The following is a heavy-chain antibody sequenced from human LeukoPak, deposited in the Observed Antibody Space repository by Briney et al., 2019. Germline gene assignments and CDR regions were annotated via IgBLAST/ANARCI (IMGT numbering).Heavy chain of an antibody. CDR3: ARDLESISGSYPEGYYYYYYMDV. J-gene: IGHJ6*03. Sequence: GASVKVSCKAFDSTFTSFVTNGGGQATGQGLGWWGWWTPNSGKPGYAQKFQGRVTMTRNTSISTAYMELSSLRSEDTAVYYCARDLESISGSYPEGYYYYYYMDVWGKGTTVTVSS. CDR2: WTPNSGKP. CDR1: DSTFTSFV. V-gene: IGHV1-8*01. D-gene: IGHD1-26*01.